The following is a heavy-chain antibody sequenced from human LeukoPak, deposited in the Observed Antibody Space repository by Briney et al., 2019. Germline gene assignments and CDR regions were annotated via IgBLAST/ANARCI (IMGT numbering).Heavy chain of an antibody. CDR3: AKDMGSYYGSGAFDI. CDR1: GFTFDDYA. V-gene: IGHV3-9*03. D-gene: IGHD1-26*01. J-gene: IGHJ3*02. CDR2: ISWNSGSI. Sequence: PGGSLRLSCAASGFTFDDYAMHWVRQAPGKGLEWVSGISWNSGSIGYADSVKGRFTISRDNAKNSLYLQMNSLRAEDMALYYCAKDMGSYYGSGAFDIWGQGTMVTVSS.